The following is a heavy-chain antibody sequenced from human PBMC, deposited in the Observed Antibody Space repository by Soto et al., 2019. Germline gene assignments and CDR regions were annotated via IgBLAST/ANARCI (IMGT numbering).Heavy chain of an antibody. D-gene: IGHD3-16*01. Sequence: ASVKVSCKASGYTFNLYGITWVRQAPGQGLEWMGWISGFNGNTNYAADLQGRVTMTTDTSTSTAYMELRGLRSDDTAVYYCARIGVSSGHESPDFDSWGQGTLVTVSS. CDR1: GYTFNLYG. CDR3: ARIGVSSGHESPDFDS. J-gene: IGHJ4*02. CDR2: ISGFNGNT. V-gene: IGHV1-18*01.